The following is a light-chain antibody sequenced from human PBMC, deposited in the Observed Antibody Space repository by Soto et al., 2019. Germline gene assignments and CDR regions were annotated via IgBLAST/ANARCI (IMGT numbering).Light chain of an antibody. J-gene: IGKJ1*01. V-gene: IGKV1-27*01. CDR3: QEYNTAPWT. CDR1: QDINNY. CDR2: TAS. Sequence: DTQMTQSPSSLPASVGDRVTITCRASQDINNYLVWYQQKPGKVPRLLIYTASTLQSGVPSRFSGSGSGTDFTLTISSLQPEDVATEYCQEYNTAPWTFGQVTNVEI.